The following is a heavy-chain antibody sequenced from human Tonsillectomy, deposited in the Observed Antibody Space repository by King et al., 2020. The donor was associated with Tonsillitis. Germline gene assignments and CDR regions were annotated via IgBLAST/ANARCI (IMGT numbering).Heavy chain of an antibody. CDR1: GGFFSGYY. CDR2: INHSGSA. CDR3: ARGLRAVAFPNWGDAFDI. V-gene: IGHV4-34*01. J-gene: IGHJ3*02. D-gene: IGHD6-19*01. Sequence: VQLQQWGAGLLKPSETLSLTCAVYGGFFSGYYWIWIRQSPGKGLQWVGEINHSGSANYNPSLKSRVTISEDTSKNQLSLKLTSVTAADTAVYYCARGLRAVAFPNWGDAFDIWRQGTMVTVSS.